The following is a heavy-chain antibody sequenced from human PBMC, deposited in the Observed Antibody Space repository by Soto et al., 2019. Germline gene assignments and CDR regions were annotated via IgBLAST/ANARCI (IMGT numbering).Heavy chain of an antibody. CDR2: IIPIFGTA. J-gene: IGHJ6*02. Sequence: QVQLVQSGAEVKKPGSSVKVSCKASGGTFSSYAISWVRQAPGQGLEWMGGIIPIFGTANYAQKFQGRVTITADDSTSTAYMEVSSLRSEDTAVYYCARQGAALRDYYYGMDVWGQGTTVTVSS. V-gene: IGHV1-69*12. D-gene: IGHD6-25*01. CDR3: ARQGAALRDYYYGMDV. CDR1: GGTFSSYA.